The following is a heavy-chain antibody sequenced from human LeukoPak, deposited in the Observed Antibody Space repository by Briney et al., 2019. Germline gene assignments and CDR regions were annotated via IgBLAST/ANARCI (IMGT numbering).Heavy chain of an antibody. J-gene: IGHJ6*02. CDR1: GGSFSGYY. CDR3: ARVPAVAEYYYYGMDV. CDR2: INHSGST. D-gene: IGHD6-19*01. V-gene: IGHV4-34*01. Sequence: SETLSLTCAVYGGSFSGYYWSWIRQPPGKGLEWIGEINHSGSTNYNPSLKSRVTISVDTSKNQFSLKLSSVTAADTAVYYCARVPAVAEYYYYGMDVWGQGTTFTASS.